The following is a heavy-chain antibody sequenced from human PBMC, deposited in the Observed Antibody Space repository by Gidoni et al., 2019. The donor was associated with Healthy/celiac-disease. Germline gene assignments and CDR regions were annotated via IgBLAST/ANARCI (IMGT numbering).Heavy chain of an antibody. CDR2: INHSGST. Sequence: QVPLQQWGAGLFKPSETLSLTCAVYGGSFSGYYWSWIRQPPGKGLEWSGEINHSGSTNYNPSLKSRVTISVDTSKNQFSLKLSSVTAADTAVYYCARGGRIQLWLGLLRYYGMDVWGQGTTVTVSS. J-gene: IGHJ6*02. D-gene: IGHD5-18*01. CDR3: ARGGRIQLWLGLLRYYGMDV. CDR1: GGSFSGYY. V-gene: IGHV4-34*01.